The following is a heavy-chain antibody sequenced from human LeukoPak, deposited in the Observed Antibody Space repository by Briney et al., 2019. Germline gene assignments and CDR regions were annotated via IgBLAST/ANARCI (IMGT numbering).Heavy chain of an antibody. CDR3: ASTPYYDILTGYYSAFDI. CDR1: GFTVSSNY. D-gene: IGHD3-9*01. CDR2: IYSGGST. V-gene: IGHV3-53*01. J-gene: IGHJ3*02. Sequence: AGGSLRLSCAASGFTVSSNYMSWVRQAPGKGLEWVSVIYSGGSTYYADSVKGRFTISRDNSKNTLYLQMNSLRAEDTAVYYCASTPYYDILTGYYSAFDIWGQGTMVTVSS.